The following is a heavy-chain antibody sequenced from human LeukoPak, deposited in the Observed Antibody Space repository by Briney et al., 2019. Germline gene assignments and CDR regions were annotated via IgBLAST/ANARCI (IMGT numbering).Heavy chain of an antibody. CDR3: AKDSVPAATYAYFDY. V-gene: IGHV3-23*01. CDR2: ISGSGGST. J-gene: IGHJ4*02. D-gene: IGHD2-2*01. CDR1: GFTFSSYA. Sequence: GGSLRLSCEASGFTFSSYAMSWVRQAPGKGLEWVSAISGSGGSTYYADSVKGRFTISRDNSKNTLYLQMNSLRAEDTAVYYCAKDSVPAATYAYFDYWGQGTLVTVSS.